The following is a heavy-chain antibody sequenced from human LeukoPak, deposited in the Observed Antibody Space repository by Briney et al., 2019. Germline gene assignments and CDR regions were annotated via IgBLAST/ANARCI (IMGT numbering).Heavy chain of an antibody. CDR3: ARSQGSDSGSYDY. V-gene: IGHV1-69*04. J-gene: IGHJ4*02. CDR1: GGTFSSYA. CDR2: IIPILGIA. D-gene: IGHD1-26*01. Sequence: SVKVSCKASGGTFSSYAISWVRQAPGQGLEWMGRIIPILGIANYAQKFQGRVTITADKSTSTAYMELSSLRSEDTAVYYCARSQGSDSGSYDYWGQGTLVTVSS.